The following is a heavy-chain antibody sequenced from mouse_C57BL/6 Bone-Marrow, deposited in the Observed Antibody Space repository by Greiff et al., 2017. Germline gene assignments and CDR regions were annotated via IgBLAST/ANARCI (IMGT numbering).Heavy chain of an antibody. Sequence: QVQLQQPGAELVKPGASVKMSCKASGYTFTSYWITWVKQRPGQGLEWIGDIYPGSGSTNYNEKFKSKATLTVDTTSSQAYMQLSSLTSEDSAVYYCARPYYSNYWYFDVWGTGTTVTVSS. V-gene: IGHV1-55*01. D-gene: IGHD2-5*01. CDR3: ARPYYSNYWYFDV. CDR1: GYTFTSYW. CDR2: IYPGSGST. J-gene: IGHJ1*03.